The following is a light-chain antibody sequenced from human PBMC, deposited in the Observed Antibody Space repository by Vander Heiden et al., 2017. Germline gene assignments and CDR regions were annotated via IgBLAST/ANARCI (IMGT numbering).Light chain of an antibody. CDR2: DVT. Sequence: QSALTPPRSVSGSPGQSVTIPCTGTSSSVGRYDFVSWYQQHPGKAPKVIIYDVTRRPSGVPHRFSGSKSGNTASLTISGLQAEDEADYCCCSYAGNYTYVFGPGTTVTVL. J-gene: IGLJ1*01. V-gene: IGLV2-11*01. CDR1: SSSVGRYDF. CDR3: CSYAGNYTYV.